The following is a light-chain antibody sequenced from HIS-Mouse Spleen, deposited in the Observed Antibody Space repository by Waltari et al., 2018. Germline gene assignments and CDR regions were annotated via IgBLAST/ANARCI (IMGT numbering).Light chain of an antibody. CDR1: SSNIGSNY. V-gene: IGLV1-47*01. J-gene: IGLJ2*01. Sequence: QSVLTQPPSASGTPGQRVTISCSGSSSNIGSNYVYWYQQLPGTAPKLLIYRNNHRPSGVPDRFSGSKSGTSASLAISGLRSEDEADYYCAAWDDSLSHVVFGGGTKLTVL. CDR3: AAWDDSLSHVV. CDR2: RNN.